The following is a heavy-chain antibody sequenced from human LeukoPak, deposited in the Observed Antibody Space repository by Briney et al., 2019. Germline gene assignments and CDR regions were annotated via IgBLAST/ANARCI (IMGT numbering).Heavy chain of an antibody. CDR2: ISYDGSNK. Sequence: GGSLRLSCAASGFTFSSFPMHWVRQAPGKGLEWVAVISYDGSNKYYADSVKGRFTISRDNSKNTLYLQMNSLRAEDTAVYYCAKDSNAGSYDYWGQGTLVTVSS. J-gene: IGHJ4*02. CDR1: GFTFSSFP. CDR3: AKDSNAGSYDY. D-gene: IGHD1-26*01. V-gene: IGHV3-30*04.